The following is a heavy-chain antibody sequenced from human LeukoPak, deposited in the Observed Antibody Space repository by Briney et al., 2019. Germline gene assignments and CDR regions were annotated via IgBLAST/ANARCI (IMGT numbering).Heavy chain of an antibody. V-gene: IGHV4-4*07. CDR1: GGSISSYY. Sequence: SETLSLTCTVSGGSISSYYRSWIRQPAGKGLEWIGRIYTSGSTNYNPSLKSRVTMSVDTSKNQFSLKLSSVTAADTAVYYCAIRTYYYDSSGDDYWGQGTLVTVSS. CDR3: AIRTYYYDSSGDDY. D-gene: IGHD3-22*01. J-gene: IGHJ4*02. CDR2: IYTSGST.